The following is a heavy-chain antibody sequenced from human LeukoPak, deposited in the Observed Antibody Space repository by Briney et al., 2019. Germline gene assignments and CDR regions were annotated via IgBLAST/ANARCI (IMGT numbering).Heavy chain of an antibody. V-gene: IGHV3-23*01. Sequence: PGGSLRLSCAASGFTFSSYAMSWVRQAPGKGLEWGSAISGSGGSTYYADSVKGRFTISRDNSKNTLYLQMNSLRAEDTAVYYCAKVSYDYVWGSYRPRTYYLDYWGQGTLVTVSS. D-gene: IGHD3-16*02. CDR3: AKVSYDYVWGSYRPRTYYLDY. CDR2: ISGSGGST. J-gene: IGHJ4*02. CDR1: GFTFSSYA.